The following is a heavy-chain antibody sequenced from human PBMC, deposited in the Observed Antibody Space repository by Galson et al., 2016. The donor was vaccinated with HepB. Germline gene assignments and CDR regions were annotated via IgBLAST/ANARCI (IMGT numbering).Heavy chain of an antibody. D-gene: IGHD2-2*01. J-gene: IGHJ4*02. V-gene: IGHV3-23*01. CDR3: AKDAMVVPAAECVS. Sequence: SLRLSCAASGFTFGDYGMGWVRQAPGKGLEWVSGISGGGGSTYDAGSVKGRFTISRDNSKNTLYLQMNSLRAEDTAVYYCAKDAMVVPAAECVSWGQGTLVTVSS. CDR1: GFTFGDYG. CDR2: ISGGGGST.